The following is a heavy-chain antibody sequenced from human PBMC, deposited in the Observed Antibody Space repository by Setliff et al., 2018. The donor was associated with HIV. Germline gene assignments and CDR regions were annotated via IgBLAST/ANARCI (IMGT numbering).Heavy chain of an antibody. V-gene: IGHV4-31*03. CDR2: VHHTGTT. D-gene: IGHD2-2*01. CDR1: GVSVSSGGYY. J-gene: IGHJ1*01. Sequence: SSETLSLTCTVSGVSVSSGGYYWSWIRQHPGKGLEWTGDVHHTGTTYLNPSLKSRITISVDTSKNQFSLKLGFVTAADTAVYHCARGESSTWDLAEHFQHWGHGTLVTVSS. CDR3: ARGESSTWDLAEHFQH.